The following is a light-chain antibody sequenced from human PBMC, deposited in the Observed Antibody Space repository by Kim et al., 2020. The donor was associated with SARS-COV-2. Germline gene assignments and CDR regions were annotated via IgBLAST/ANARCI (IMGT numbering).Light chain of an antibody. J-gene: IGLJ2*01. CDR1: SPNIGAGYD. Sequence: QRVTISSTAISPNIGAGYDVHLYQYLPGTGPNLLIYGTSHRPSGVPDRFSGSQSGTSASLAITGLQAEAEADYYCHSYDSSLSGSVFGGGTQLTVL. CDR3: HSYDSSLSGSV. V-gene: IGLV1-40*01. CDR2: GTS.